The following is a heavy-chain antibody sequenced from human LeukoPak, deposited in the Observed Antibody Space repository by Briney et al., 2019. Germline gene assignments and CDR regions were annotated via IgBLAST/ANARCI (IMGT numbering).Heavy chain of an antibody. Sequence: GASVKVSCKASGYTFTGYFMNWVRQAPGLGPEWMGRINPKTGGTNYAQKFQGRVTMTRDTSITTGYMELSRLRSDDTAVYYCARVGDGLNDAFDMWGQGTLVTVSS. CDR1: GYTFTGYF. CDR2: INPKTGGT. J-gene: IGHJ3*02. D-gene: IGHD5-24*01. V-gene: IGHV1-2*06. CDR3: ARVGDGLNDAFDM.